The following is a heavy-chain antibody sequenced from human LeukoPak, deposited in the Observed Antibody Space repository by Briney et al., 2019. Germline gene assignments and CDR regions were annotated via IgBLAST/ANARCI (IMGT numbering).Heavy chain of an antibody. V-gene: IGHV3-30*04. Sequence: PGRSLRLSCAASGFTFSSYAMHWVRQAPGKGLEWVAVISYDGSNKYYADSVKGRFTISRDNSKNTLYLQMNSLRAEDTAVYYCAREVVVGGLDIRGQGTMVTVSS. CDR1: GFTFSSYA. D-gene: IGHD1-26*01. CDR2: ISYDGSNK. J-gene: IGHJ3*02. CDR3: AREVVVGGLDI.